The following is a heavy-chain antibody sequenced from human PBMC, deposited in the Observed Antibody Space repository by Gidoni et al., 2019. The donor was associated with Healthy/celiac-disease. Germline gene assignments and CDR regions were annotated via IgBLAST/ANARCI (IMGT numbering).Heavy chain of an antibody. Sequence: EVQLLESGGGLVQPGGSLRLSCAASGFTFSSQAMSWVRQAQGKGLEWVSAMSGSGGSTYYADSVKGRFTIYRDNSKNTLYLQMNSLRAEDTAVYYCAKESYTVGFNYWGQGTLVTVSS. V-gene: IGHV3-23*01. J-gene: IGHJ4*02. CDR2: MSGSGGST. CDR1: GFTFSSQA. CDR3: AKESYTVGFNY. D-gene: IGHD1-26*01.